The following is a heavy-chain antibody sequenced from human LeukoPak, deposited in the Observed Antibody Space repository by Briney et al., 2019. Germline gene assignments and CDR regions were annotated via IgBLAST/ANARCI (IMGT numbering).Heavy chain of an antibody. CDR2: ISGSGGST. CDR3: AKGKKMTVAGLFDY. J-gene: IGHJ4*02. D-gene: IGHD6-19*01. V-gene: IGHV3-23*01. Sequence: GGSLRLSCAASGFTFSSYAMSWVRQAPGKGLEWVSAISGSGGSTYYADSVKGRFTISRDNSKNTLYLQMNSLRAEDTALYYCAKGKKMTVAGLFDYWGQGTLVTVSP. CDR1: GFTFSSYA.